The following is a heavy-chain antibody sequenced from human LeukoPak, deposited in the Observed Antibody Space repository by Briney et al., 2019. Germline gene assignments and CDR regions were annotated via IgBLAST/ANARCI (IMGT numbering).Heavy chain of an antibody. CDR3: ARGIVGAMYFDY. V-gene: IGHV4-38-2*02. CDR1: GGSISSGYY. CDR2: IYHSGST. Sequence: SQTLSLTCTVSGGSISSGYYWGWIRQPPGNGLEWIGSIYHSGSTYYNPSLKSRVTISVDTSKNQFSLKLSSVTAADTAVYYCARGIVGAMYFDYWGQGTLGNVPS. D-gene: IGHD1-26*01. J-gene: IGHJ4*02.